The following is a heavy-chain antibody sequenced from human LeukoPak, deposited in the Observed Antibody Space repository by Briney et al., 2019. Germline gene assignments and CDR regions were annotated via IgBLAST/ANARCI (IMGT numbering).Heavy chain of an antibody. CDR2: ISSSTSYI. J-gene: IGHJ4*02. CDR1: GFTFSTYS. CDR3: ARDSREYSSSSGEPIFDY. D-gene: IGHD6-6*01. Sequence: PGGSLRLSCAASGFTFSTYSMNWVRQAPGKGLEWVSSISSSTSYIYYADSVKGRFAISRDNAKNSLYLQMNSLRAEDTAVYYCARDSREYSSSSGEPIFDYWGQGTLVTVSS. V-gene: IGHV3-21*01.